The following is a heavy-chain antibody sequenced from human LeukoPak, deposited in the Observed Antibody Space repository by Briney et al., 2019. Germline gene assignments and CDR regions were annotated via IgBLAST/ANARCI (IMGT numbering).Heavy chain of an antibody. V-gene: IGHV4-61*02. D-gene: IGHD5-24*01. Sequence: SETLSLTCAVSGGSISSGGYSWSWIRQPAGKGLEWIGRIYTSGSTNYNPSLKSRVTISVDTSKNQFSLKLSSVTAADTAVYYCARAKRWLPFDYWGQGTLVTVSS. CDR1: GGSISSGGYS. CDR2: IYTSGST. CDR3: ARAKRWLPFDY. J-gene: IGHJ4*02.